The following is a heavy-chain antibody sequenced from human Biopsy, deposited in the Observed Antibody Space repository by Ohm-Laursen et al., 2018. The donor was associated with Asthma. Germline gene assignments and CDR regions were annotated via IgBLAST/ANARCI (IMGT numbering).Heavy chain of an antibody. D-gene: IGHD3/OR15-3a*01. CDR2: IYWIDDK. J-gene: IGHJ4*01. CDR3: ARAIRLEDFLTGSFTSYLDN. Sequence: TQTLTLTCTFSGFSLKIGAVGVGWIRQPPGKAPECLAVIYWIDDKYYSPSLRNRLTVSKDTSRNRVVLAMTNMEPRDTATYFCARAIRLEDFLTGSFTSYLDNWDLGTLVSVS. CDR1: GFSLKIGAVG. V-gene: IGHV2-5*01.